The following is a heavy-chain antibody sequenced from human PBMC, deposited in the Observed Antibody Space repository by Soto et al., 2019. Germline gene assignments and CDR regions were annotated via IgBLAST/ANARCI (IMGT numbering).Heavy chain of an antibody. Sequence: GGSLRLSCAASGFTFSSYAMSWVRQAPGKGLEWVSAISGSGGSTYYADSVKGRFTISRDNSKNTLYLQMNSLRAEDTAVYYCANIVLEYNDAFDIWGQGTMVTVSS. D-gene: IGHD2-8*01. V-gene: IGHV3-23*01. CDR1: GFTFSSYA. CDR3: ANIVLEYNDAFDI. CDR2: ISGSGGST. J-gene: IGHJ3*02.